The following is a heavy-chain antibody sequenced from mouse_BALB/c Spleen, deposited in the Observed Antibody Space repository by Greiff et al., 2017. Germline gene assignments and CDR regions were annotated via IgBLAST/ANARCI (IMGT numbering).Heavy chain of an antibody. Sequence: EVKVVESGGDLVKPGGSLKLSCAASGFTFSSYGMSWVRQTPDKRLEWVATISSGGSYTYYPDSVKGRFTISRDNAKNTLYLQMSSLKSEDTAMYYCARESPYGPFAYWGQGTLVTVSA. V-gene: IGHV5-6*01. J-gene: IGHJ3*01. CDR1: GFTFSSYG. CDR2: ISSGGSYT. D-gene: IGHD1-1*02. CDR3: ARESPYGPFAY.